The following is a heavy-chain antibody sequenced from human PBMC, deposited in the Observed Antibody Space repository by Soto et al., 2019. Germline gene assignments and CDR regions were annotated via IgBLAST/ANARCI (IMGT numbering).Heavy chain of an antibody. J-gene: IGHJ5*02. CDR2: IYYIGST. Sequence: SETLSLTCTVSGGSISSYYWSWIRQPPGKGLEWIGYIYYIGSTNYNPSLKSRVTISVDTSKNQFSLKLSSVTAADTAVYYCARGLRRQLLNWFDPWGQGTLVTVYS. V-gene: IGHV4-59*01. CDR3: ARGLRRQLLNWFDP. D-gene: IGHD2-2*01. CDR1: GGSISSYY.